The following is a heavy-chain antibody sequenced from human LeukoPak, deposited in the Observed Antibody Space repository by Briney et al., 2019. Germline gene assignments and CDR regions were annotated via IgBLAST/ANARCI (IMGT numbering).Heavy chain of an antibody. D-gene: IGHD1-26*01. CDR2: IYYSGST. J-gene: IGHJ4*02. V-gene: IGHV4-59*01. Sequence: PSETLSLTCTVSGGSISSYYWSWIRQPPGKGLERIGYIYYSGSTNYNPSLKSRVTISVDTSKNQFSLKLSSVTAADTAVYYCARGERYSGSYYPYWGQGTLVTVSS. CDR1: GGSISSYY. CDR3: ARGERYSGSYYPY.